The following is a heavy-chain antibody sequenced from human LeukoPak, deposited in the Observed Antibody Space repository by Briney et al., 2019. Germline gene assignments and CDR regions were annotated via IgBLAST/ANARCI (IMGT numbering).Heavy chain of an antibody. J-gene: IGHJ4*02. CDR3: ATLGYCSGGSCYDFDY. D-gene: IGHD2-15*01. Sequence: ASVKVSCKASGCTFTGYYMHWVRQAPGQGLEWMGWINPNSGGTNYAQKFQGRVTMTRDTSISTAYMELSRLRSDDTAVYYCATLGYCSGGSCYDFDYWGQGTLLVTVSS. V-gene: IGHV1-2*02. CDR2: INPNSGGT. CDR1: GCTFTGYY.